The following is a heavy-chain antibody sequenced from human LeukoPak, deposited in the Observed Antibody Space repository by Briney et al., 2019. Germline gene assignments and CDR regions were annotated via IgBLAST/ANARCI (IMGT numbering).Heavy chain of an antibody. CDR2: IYYSGST. CDR3: ARGGGYYDSNNYYQGYFEY. CDR1: GGSINNFY. V-gene: IGHV4-59*01. J-gene: IGHJ4*02. D-gene: IGHD3-22*01. Sequence: SETLSLTCTVSGGSINNFYWSWIRQPRGKGLEWIGCIYYSGSTNYNPSLKSRVTISGDTSKNQFSLKLSSVTAADTAVYYCARGGGYYDSNNYYQGYFEYWGQGTLVTVSS.